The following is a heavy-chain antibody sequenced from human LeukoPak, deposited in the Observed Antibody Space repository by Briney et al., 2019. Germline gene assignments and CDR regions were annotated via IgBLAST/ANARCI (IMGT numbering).Heavy chain of an antibody. Sequence: GWSLRLSCAASGFTFRSYSMNWVREAPGKGLEWVSSISSSSSYIYYADSVKGRLTISRDNAKNSLYLQMNSLRAEDTAVYYCARPKQWLPSYAFDIWGQGTMVTVSS. CDR1: GFTFRSYS. CDR3: ARPKQWLPSYAFDI. CDR2: ISSSSSYI. V-gene: IGHV3-21*01. J-gene: IGHJ3*02. D-gene: IGHD6-19*01.